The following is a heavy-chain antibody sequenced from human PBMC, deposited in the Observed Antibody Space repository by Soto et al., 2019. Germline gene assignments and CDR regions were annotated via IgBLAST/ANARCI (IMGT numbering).Heavy chain of an antibody. J-gene: IGHJ4*02. Sequence: QVQLVESGGGVVQPGRSLRLSCAASGFTFSSYGMHWVRQAPGKGLEWVAVISYDGSNKYYADSVKGRFTISRDNSKNTLYLQMNSLRAEDTAVYYCVKLAPTVVTPGDYWGQGTLVTVSS. CDR1: GFTFSSYG. CDR2: ISYDGSNK. V-gene: IGHV3-30*18. D-gene: IGHD4-17*01. CDR3: VKLAPTVVTPGDY.